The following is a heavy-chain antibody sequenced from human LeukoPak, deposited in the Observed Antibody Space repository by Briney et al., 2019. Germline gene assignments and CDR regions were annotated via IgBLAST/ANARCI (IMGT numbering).Heavy chain of an antibody. CDR1: GFTVSSNY. J-gene: IGHJ3*02. Sequence: GGSLRLSCAASGFTVSSNYMNWVRQAPGKGLEWVSVIYGGGNIYYADSVKGRFTISRDNSKNTLYLQMNSLRAEDTAVYYCARVQGHPPNGLDIWGQGTMVTVSS. V-gene: IGHV3-53*01. D-gene: IGHD2-8*01. CDR2: IYGGGNI. CDR3: ARVQGHPPNGLDI.